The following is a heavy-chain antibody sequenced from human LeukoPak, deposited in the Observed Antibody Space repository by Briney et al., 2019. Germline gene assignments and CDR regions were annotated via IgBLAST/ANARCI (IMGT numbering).Heavy chain of an antibody. CDR1: GYTFTSYG. J-gene: IGHJ6*04. CDR3: ARGSAKNRPTAYYYGMDV. V-gene: IGHV1-18*04. CDR2: ISAYNGNT. D-gene: IGHD1-14*01. Sequence: ASVKVSCKASGYTFTSYGISWVRQAPGQGLEWMGGISAYNGNTNYAQKLQGRVTMTTDTSTSTAYMELRSLRSDDTAVYYCARGSAKNRPTAYYYGMDVWGKGTTVTVSS.